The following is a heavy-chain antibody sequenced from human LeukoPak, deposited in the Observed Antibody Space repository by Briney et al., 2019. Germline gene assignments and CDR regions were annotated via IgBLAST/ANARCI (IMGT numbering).Heavy chain of an antibody. CDR3: ARGRLGELSLFDS. D-gene: IGHD3-16*02. V-gene: IGHV4-59*01. CDR2: IYHSGST. Sequence: PSETLSLTCTVSGDSINSYYWSWIRQPPGKGLEWMGCIYHSGSTNYNPSLKSRVTILIDTSKKQFSLQLSSLTAADTAVYYCARGRLGELSLFDSWGRGTLVTVSS. CDR1: GDSINSYY. J-gene: IGHJ4*02.